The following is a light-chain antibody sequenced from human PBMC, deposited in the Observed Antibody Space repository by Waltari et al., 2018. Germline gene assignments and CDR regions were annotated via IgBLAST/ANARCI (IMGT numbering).Light chain of an antibody. CDR2: DVS. J-gene: IGLJ2*01. V-gene: IGLV2-14*01. CDR3: SSYTSSSTLVV. Sequence: QSALTQPASVSGSPGQSITISCTGTSSDVGGYNYVSWYQQHPGKAPKLKIYDVSNRPSALSTRFSGSTSGNTASLTISGLHAEDEDDYYCSSYTSSSTLVVFGGGTKLTVL. CDR1: SSDVGGYNY.